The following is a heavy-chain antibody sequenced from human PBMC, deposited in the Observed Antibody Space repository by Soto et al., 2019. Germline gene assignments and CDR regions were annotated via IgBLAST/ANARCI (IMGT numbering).Heavy chain of an antibody. Sequence: PGGSLNLSCAASGFTFSSYAMSGVPQAPGKGLEWVSAISGSGGSTYYADSVKGRFTISRDNSKNTLYLQMNSLRAEDTAVYYCATMIVVARFDYWGQGTLVTVSS. CDR2: ISGSGGST. D-gene: IGHD3-22*01. CDR3: ATMIVVARFDY. V-gene: IGHV3-23*01. J-gene: IGHJ4*02. CDR1: GFTFSSYA.